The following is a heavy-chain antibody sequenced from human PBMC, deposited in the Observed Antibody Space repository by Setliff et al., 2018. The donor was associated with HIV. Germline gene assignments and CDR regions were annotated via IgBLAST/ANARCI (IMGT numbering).Heavy chain of an antibody. V-gene: IGHV3-11*04. J-gene: IGHJ4*02. Sequence: LRLSCVASGFTFSDYYMTWVRQAPGKGLEWISYISSSGGMKYYADSVKGRFTISRDNAKNSLYLQMNSLRAEETAVYYCARDYLLEGLGYFDSWGQGTLVTVSS. CDR3: ARDYLLEGLGYFDS. CDR2: ISSSGGMK. CDR1: GFTFSDYY. D-gene: IGHD2-15*01.